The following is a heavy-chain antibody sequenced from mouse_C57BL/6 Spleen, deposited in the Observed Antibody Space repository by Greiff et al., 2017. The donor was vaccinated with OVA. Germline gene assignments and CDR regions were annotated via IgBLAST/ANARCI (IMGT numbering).Heavy chain of an antibody. D-gene: IGHD2-1*01. CDR3: ARDGNSREFAY. CDR2: IYPGSGNT. Sequence: QVQLQQSGAELVRPGASVKLSCKASGYTFTDYYINWVKQRPGQGLEWIARIYPGSGNTYYNEKFKGKATLTAEQSSSTAYMQLSSLTSEDSAVYFCARDGNSREFAYWGQGTLVTVSA. J-gene: IGHJ3*01. CDR1: GYTFTDYY. V-gene: IGHV1-76*01.